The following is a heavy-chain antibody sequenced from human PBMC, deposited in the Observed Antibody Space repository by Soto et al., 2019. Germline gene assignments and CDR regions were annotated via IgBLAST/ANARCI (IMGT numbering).Heavy chain of an antibody. J-gene: IGHJ4*02. CDR3: ARGRYGDY. V-gene: IGHV1-18*01. D-gene: IGHD1-1*01. Sequence: QVHLVQSGAEVKKPGASVKVSCKASGYTFTSYVITWVRQAPGKGLEWRGWISAHDGNTDYAQQLQGRVIVTRDTSTSPAYMELRSLRSDATVVYYCARGRYGDYWGQGALVTVSS. CDR1: GYTFTSYV. CDR2: ISAHDGNT.